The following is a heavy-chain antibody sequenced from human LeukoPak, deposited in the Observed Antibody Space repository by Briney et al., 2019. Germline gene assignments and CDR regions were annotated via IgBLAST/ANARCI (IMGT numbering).Heavy chain of an antibody. J-gene: IGHJ4*02. Sequence: GGSLTLSCAASGFTFSSYGIHWVRQAPGKGPEWVAFIRYDGNNKQYADSVKGRLTTSRENTKNTLYLQMNSLRTEDTAVYYCAKTTCSDDCGCDYWGQGTLVTVSS. CDR1: GFTFSSYG. V-gene: IGHV3-30*02. CDR2: IRYDGNNK. D-gene: IGHD2-21*02. CDR3: AKTTCSDDCGCDY.